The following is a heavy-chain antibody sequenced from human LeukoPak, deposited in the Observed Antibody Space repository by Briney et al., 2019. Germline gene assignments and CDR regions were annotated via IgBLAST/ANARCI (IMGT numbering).Heavy chain of an antibody. CDR3: ARGLDGDGYSIGDY. J-gene: IGHJ4*02. Sequence: GGSLRLSCAASGFTFRSVAMNWVRQAPGKGLEWVSYISGSGTTIYYADSVKGRFTISRDNAENSLYLQMNSLRAEDTAVYYCARGLDGDGYSIGDYWGQGTLVTVSS. CDR2: ISGSGTTI. D-gene: IGHD5-24*01. CDR1: GFTFRSVA. V-gene: IGHV3-48*03.